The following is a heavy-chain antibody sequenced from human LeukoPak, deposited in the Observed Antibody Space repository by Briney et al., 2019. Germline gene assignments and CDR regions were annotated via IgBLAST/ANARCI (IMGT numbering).Heavy chain of an antibody. D-gene: IGHD4-23*01. V-gene: IGHV1-24*01. J-gene: IGHJ3*02. Sequence: GGFDPEDGETIYAQKFQGRVTMPEDTSTDTAYMELSSLRSEDTAVYYCATVALDGGYSIAFDIWGQGTMVTVSS. CDR2: FDPEDGET. CDR3: ATVALDGGYSIAFDI.